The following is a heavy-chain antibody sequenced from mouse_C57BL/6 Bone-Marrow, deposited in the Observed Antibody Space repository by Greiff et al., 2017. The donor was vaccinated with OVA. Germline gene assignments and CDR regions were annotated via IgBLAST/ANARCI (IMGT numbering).Heavy chain of an antibody. J-gene: IGHJ1*03. Sequence: EVNLVESGGGLVKPGGSLKLSCAASGFTFSSYAMSWVRQTPEKRLECVATISDGGSYTYYPDNVKGRFTISRDNAKNNLYLQMSHLKSEDTAMYYCARYYGNYSWYFDVWGTGTTVTVSS. V-gene: IGHV5-4*03. CDR3: ARYYGNYSWYFDV. CDR1: GFTFSSYA. D-gene: IGHD2-1*01. CDR2: ISDGGSYT.